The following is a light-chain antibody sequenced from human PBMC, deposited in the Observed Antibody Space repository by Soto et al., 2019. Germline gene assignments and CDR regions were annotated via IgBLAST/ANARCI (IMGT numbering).Light chain of an antibody. J-gene: IGLJ3*02. V-gene: IGLV2-14*01. CDR3: SSYTNTNPRV. CDR2: DVS. CDR1: SSDVGCYKY. Sequence: QSALTQPGSVSGIAGQSITISCTGTSSDVGCYKYVSWYQQHPGKAPKLLIYDVSYRPSGVSNRFSGSKSGNTASLTISGLHPDDEADYYCSSYTNTNPRVFGGGTKLTVL.